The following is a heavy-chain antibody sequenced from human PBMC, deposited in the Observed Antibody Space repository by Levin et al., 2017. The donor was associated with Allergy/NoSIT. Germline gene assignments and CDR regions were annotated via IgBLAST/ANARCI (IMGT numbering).Heavy chain of an antibody. D-gene: IGHD1-26*01. V-gene: IGHV3-21*01. CDR2: ISSSSSYI. J-gene: IGHJ6*02. Sequence: GESLKISCAASGFTFSSYSMNWVRQAPGKGLEWVSSISSSSSYIYYADSVKGRFTISRDNAKNSLYLQMNSLRAEDTAVYYCARDFVEWELLLRNYGMDVWGQGTTVTVSS. CDR1: GFTFSSYS. CDR3: ARDFVEWELLLRNYGMDV.